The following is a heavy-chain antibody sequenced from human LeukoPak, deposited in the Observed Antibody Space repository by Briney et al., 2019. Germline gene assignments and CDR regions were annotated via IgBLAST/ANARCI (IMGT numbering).Heavy chain of an antibody. J-gene: IGHJ6*03. CDR1: GYTFTSYA. CDR3: ARVPIPELLWVGEEQGGYYYYYMDV. V-gene: IGHV1-18*01. CDR2: ISAYNGNT. Sequence: ASVKVSCKASGYTFTSYAITWVRQAPGQGLEWMGWISAYNGNTNYAQNLQGRVTMTTDTSTSTAYMELRSLRSDDTAMYYCARVPIPELLWVGEEQGGYYYYYMDVWGKGTTVTISS. D-gene: IGHD3-10*01.